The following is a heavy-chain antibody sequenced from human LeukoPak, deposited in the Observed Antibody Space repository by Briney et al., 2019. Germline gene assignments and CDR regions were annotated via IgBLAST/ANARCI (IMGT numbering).Heavy chain of an antibody. V-gene: IGHV4-59*01. CDR1: GGSISYYY. Sequence: SETLSLTCTVSGGSISYYYWSWIRQSPGKGQEWIGYIYYSGTTNYNPSLKSRVTISVDTSKNQFSLQLRSVTAADTAVYYCAREDPQTTVPEGMDVWGQGTTVTVSS. CDR2: IYYSGTT. CDR3: AREDPQTTVPEGMDV. J-gene: IGHJ6*02. D-gene: IGHD4-17*01.